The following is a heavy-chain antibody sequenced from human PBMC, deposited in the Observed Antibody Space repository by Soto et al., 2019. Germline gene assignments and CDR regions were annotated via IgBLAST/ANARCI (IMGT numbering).Heavy chain of an antibody. Sequence: SESLSLTCTVSGASISDYYWSWIRQPPGKGLEWIGYIYDSGNTNYNPSLKSRVTISEDTSKNQISLKLTSVTAADTAVYYCTRDREYYDSSGLYFDYWGQGTLVTVSS. V-gene: IGHV4-59*01. CDR1: GASISDYY. CDR3: TRDREYYDSSGLYFDY. J-gene: IGHJ4*02. D-gene: IGHD3-22*01. CDR2: IYDSGNT.